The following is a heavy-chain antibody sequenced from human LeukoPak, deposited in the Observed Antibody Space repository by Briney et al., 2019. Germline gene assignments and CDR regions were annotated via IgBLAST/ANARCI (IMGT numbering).Heavy chain of an antibody. Sequence: GGSLRLSCAASGFTFSSYAMSWVRQAPGKGLERVSAISGSGGSTYYADSVKGRFTISRDNSKNTLYLQMNSLRAEDTAVYYCAKDHPYYGSGSYPYYFDYWGQGTLVTVSS. D-gene: IGHD3-10*01. CDR3: AKDHPYYGSGSYPYYFDY. CDR1: GFTFSSYA. CDR2: ISGSGGST. V-gene: IGHV3-23*01. J-gene: IGHJ4*02.